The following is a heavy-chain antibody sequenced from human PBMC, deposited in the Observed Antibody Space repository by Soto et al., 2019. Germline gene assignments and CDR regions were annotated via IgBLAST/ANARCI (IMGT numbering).Heavy chain of an antibody. CDR1: GFTFSSYS. Sequence: EVQLVESGGGLVKPGGSLRLSCAASGFTFSSYSMNWVRQAPGKGLEWVSSISSSSSYIYYADSVKGRFTISRDNAKNALYLQMTSLRAEDTAVYYCARDGLYSSGWYDYWGQGTLVTVSS. CDR2: ISSSSSYI. V-gene: IGHV3-21*01. J-gene: IGHJ4*02. D-gene: IGHD6-19*01. CDR3: ARDGLYSSGWYDY.